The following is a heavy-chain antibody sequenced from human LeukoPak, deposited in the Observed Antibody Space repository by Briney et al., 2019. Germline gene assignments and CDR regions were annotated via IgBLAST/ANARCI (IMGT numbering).Heavy chain of an antibody. CDR1: GDSVSRSDSY. J-gene: IGHJ1*01. CDR3: GRGRYYDGSGYLE. V-gene: IGHV4-39*01. CDR2: IYYSGRT. Sequence: SETLSLTCSVSGDSVSRSDSYWDWIRQPPGKGLEWIGTIYYSGRTYYSPSLKSRVTMSVAPSHNQFSLNLRSVPAADRAVYYGGRGRYYDGSGYLEWGQGTLLSVSS. D-gene: IGHD3-22*01.